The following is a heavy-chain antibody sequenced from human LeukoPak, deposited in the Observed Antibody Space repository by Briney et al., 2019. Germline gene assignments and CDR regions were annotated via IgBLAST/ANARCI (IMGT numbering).Heavy chain of an antibody. J-gene: IGHJ6*02. D-gene: IGHD3-22*01. Sequence: SVKVSCKASGGTFSGYAISWVRQAPGQGLEWMGGIIPIFGTANYAQKFQGRVTITADESTSTAYMELSSLRSEDTAVYYCARTTYYYDSSDYYYGMDVWGQGTTVTVSS. CDR3: ARTTYYYDSSDYYYGMDV. CDR2: IIPIFGTA. V-gene: IGHV1-69*13. CDR1: GGTFSGYA.